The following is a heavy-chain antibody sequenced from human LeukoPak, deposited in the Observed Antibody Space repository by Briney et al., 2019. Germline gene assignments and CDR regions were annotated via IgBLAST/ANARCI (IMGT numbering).Heavy chain of an antibody. V-gene: IGHV5-51*01. Sequence: GESLKISCKCSGYSFTSYWIGWVRQMPGKGLGWMGIIYPGDSDTRYSPSFQGQVTISADKSISTAYLQWSSLKASDTAMYYCARQGCSSTSCYSQLFMDVWGKGTTVTVSS. CDR2: IYPGDSDT. CDR3: ARQGCSSTSCYSQLFMDV. J-gene: IGHJ6*03. D-gene: IGHD2-2*01. CDR1: GYSFTSYW.